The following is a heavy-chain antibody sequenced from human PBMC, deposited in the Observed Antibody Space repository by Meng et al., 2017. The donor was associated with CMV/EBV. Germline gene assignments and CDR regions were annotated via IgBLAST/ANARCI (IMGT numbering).Heavy chain of an antibody. CDR2: IYYSGST. Sequence: QLQTQGSGPGLVKPSETLSLTCTVSGGSISSSSYYWGWIRQPPGKGLEWIGSIYYSGSTYYNPSLKSRVTISVDTSKNQFSLKLSSVTAADTAVYYCARGGIAAAGLHRGQGTLVTVSS. CDR3: ARGGIAAAGLH. V-gene: IGHV4-39*07. J-gene: IGHJ4*02. CDR1: GGSISSSSYY. D-gene: IGHD6-13*01.